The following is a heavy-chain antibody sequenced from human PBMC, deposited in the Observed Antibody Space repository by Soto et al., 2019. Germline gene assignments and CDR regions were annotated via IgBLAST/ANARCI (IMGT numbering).Heavy chain of an antibody. CDR2: ISGGGDRT. CDR3: SRKVLVSTSRPDWWYFDL. J-gene: IGHJ2*01. D-gene: IGHD2-2*01. CDR1: GFTFINYA. V-gene: IGHV3-23*01. Sequence: EVQLLESGGGLVQPGGSLRLSCVGSGFTFINYAMNWVRQTPGKGLEWVSGISGGGDRTFDADSVKGRFTISRDNSKNTVNLQMNRLRAADTAVYSCSRKVLVSTSRPDWWYFDLWGRGTLVTVSS.